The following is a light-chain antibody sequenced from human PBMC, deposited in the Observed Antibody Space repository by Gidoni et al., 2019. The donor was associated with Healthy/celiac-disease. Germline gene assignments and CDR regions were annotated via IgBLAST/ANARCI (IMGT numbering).Light chain of an antibody. CDR1: QSVSSSY. V-gene: IGKV3-20*01. Sequence: EIVLTPSPGTLSLSPGASGTLSCRASQSVSSSYLDWYQQKPGQAPRLLIYGASSRATGIPDRFSGSGSGTDFTLTISRLEAEDFAVYYCQQYGRSSYTFGQGTKLEIK. J-gene: IGKJ2*01. CDR3: QQYGRSSYT. CDR2: GAS.